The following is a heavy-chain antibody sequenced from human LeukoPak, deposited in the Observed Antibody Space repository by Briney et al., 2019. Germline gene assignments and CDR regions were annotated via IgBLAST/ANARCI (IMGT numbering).Heavy chain of an antibody. Sequence: SETLSLTCAVYGGSFSGYYWSWIRQPPGKGLEWIGEINHSGSTNYNPSLKSRVTISVDTSKNQFSLKLSSVTAADTAVYYCARGRSWDSVGATVVAYFDYWGQGTLVTVSS. CDR3: ARGRSWDSVGATVVAYFDY. CDR2: INHSGST. J-gene: IGHJ4*02. D-gene: IGHD1-26*01. V-gene: IGHV4-34*01. CDR1: GGSFSGYY.